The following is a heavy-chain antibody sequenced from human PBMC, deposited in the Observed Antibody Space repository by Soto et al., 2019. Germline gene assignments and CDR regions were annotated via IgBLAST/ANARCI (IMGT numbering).Heavy chain of an antibody. CDR1: GFTFSSYG. Sequence: PGGSLRLSCAASGFTFSSYGMHWVRQAPGKGLEWVAVISYDGSNKYYADSVKGRFTISRDNSKNTLYLQMNSLRTEDTALYYCAKDISVRIAAAGTFGMDVWGQGTTVTVSS. J-gene: IGHJ6*02. V-gene: IGHV3-30*18. D-gene: IGHD6-13*01. CDR2: ISYDGSNK. CDR3: AKDISVRIAAAGTFGMDV.